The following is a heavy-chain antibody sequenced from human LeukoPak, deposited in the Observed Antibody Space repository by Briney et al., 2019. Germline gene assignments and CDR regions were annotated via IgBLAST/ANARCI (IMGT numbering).Heavy chain of an antibody. D-gene: IGHD2-15*01. Sequence: SVKVSCKASGGTFSSYAISWVRQAPGQGLEWMGGIIPIFGTANYAQKFQGRVTITADESTSTAYMELSSLRSEDTAVYYCARQYCSGGSCYLGAVFDYWGQGTLVTVSS. CDR1: GGTFSSYA. J-gene: IGHJ4*02. V-gene: IGHV1-69*13. CDR2: IIPIFGTA. CDR3: ARQYCSGGSCYLGAVFDY.